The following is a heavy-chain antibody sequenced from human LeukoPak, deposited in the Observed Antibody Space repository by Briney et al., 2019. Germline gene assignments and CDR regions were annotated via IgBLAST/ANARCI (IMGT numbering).Heavy chain of an antibody. CDR2: IYYSGST. Sequence: SETLSLTCAVYGGSFSGYYWSWIRQPPGKGLEWIGYIYYSGSTYYNPSLKSRVTISVDKSKNQFSLKLSSVTAADTAVYYCARVRGQLVSRYYGMDVWGQGTTVTVSS. CDR1: GGSFSGYY. CDR3: ARVRGQLVSRYYGMDV. J-gene: IGHJ6*02. D-gene: IGHD6-13*01. V-gene: IGHV4-34*01.